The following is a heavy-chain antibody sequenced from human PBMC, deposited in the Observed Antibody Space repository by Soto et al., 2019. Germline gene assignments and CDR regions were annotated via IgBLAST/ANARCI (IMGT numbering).Heavy chain of an antibody. CDR3: AKVAKSVVVIEYFAS. J-gene: IGHJ4*02. D-gene: IGHD2-21*01. CDR2: VSAGSRRR. V-gene: IGHV3-23*01. CDR1: GFTFGNYG. Sequence: GGALRLSSEPSGFTFGNYGMGCVPRAPGGGLYWGTGVSAGSRRRYHAAHMRGRSTIPRDNSKNPLYLQMDLRRADDTAVYYCAKVAKSVVVIEYFASWGQGSLVTVSS.